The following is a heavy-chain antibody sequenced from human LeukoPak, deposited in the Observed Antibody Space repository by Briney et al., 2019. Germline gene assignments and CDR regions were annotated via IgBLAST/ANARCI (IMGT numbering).Heavy chain of an antibody. V-gene: IGHV3-21*01. CDR3: ARFETVAAKPIEH. J-gene: IGHJ1*01. D-gene: IGHD6-19*01. Sequence: GSLRLSCAASGFTFSDYSMNWVRQAPGKGLDWVSSISSTSTYILYADSVKDRFTISRDNARNSLYLQMNSLRAEDTAVYYCARFETVAAKPIEHWGPGTLVTVSS. CDR1: GFTFSDYS. CDR2: ISSTSTYI.